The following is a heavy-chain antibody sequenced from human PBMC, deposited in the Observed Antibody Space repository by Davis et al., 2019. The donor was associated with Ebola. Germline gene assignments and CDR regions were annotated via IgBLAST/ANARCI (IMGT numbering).Heavy chain of an antibody. Sequence: AASVKVSCKASGYAFTSYGISWVRQAPGQGLEWMGWISGYNGNTNYAQRFQGRVTMTTDTSTSTAYMELRSLTSDDTAVYYCARDADWYYDFFPDYYYGMGVWGQGTTVTVSS. J-gene: IGHJ6*02. CDR2: ISGYNGNT. CDR3: ARDADWYYDFFPDYYYGMGV. V-gene: IGHV1-18*01. D-gene: IGHD3-3*01. CDR1: GYAFTSYG.